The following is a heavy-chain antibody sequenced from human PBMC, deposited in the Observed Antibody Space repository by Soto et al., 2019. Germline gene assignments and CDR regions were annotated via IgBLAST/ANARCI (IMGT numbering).Heavy chain of an antibody. CDR1: GGSISRSSYY. V-gene: IGHV4-39*01. CDR2: VYYTGTT. J-gene: IGHJ2*01. CDR3: ARHPFWYFDL. Sequence: QMHLQESGPGLVKPPETLSLTCAVSGGSISRSSYYWGWVRQPPGQGLEWIGSVYYTGTTYYNPSLKGRVSISVATSGNQISLTMTSVTDADTAVYYCARHPFWYFDLWGRGSLVSVSS.